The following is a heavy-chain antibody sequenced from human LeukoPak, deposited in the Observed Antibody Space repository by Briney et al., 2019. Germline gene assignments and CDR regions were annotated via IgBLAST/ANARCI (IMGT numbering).Heavy chain of an antibody. V-gene: IGHV4-34*01. CDR2: INHSGST. D-gene: IGHD5-18*01. CDR3: ASGRYSYGY. J-gene: IGHJ4*02. Sequence: SETLSLTCAVYGGSFSGYYWSWIRQPPGKGLEWIREINHSGSTNYNPSLKSRVTISVDTSKNQFSLKLSSVTAADTAVYYCASGRYSYGYWGQGTLVTVSS. CDR1: GGSFSGYY.